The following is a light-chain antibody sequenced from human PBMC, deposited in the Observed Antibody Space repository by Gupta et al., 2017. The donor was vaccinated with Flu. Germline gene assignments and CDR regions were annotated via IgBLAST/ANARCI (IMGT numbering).Light chain of an antibody. Sequence: SYVLTQPPAVSVAPGQTARIPCGGNNIGTKSVHWYQQRPGQAPVLVVYDDTDRPSGIPARFSGSNSGNTATLTIVRVEAGDEADYYCQVWDSSSAHPVVFGGGTNLAVL. CDR1: NIGTKS. CDR3: QVWDSSSAHPVV. J-gene: IGLJ2*01. V-gene: IGLV3-21*02. CDR2: DDT.